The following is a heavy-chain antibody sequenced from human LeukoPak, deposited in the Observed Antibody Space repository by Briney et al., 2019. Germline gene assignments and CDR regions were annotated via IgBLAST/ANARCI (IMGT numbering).Heavy chain of an antibody. CDR1: GFTFSGFG. Sequence: GGSLRLSCAASGFTFSGFGMHWVRQAPGKGLEWVAFIRYDGSNKYYADSVKGRFTISRDNSKNTLYLQMNSLRAEDTAVYYCAEDGAIVVVPAAWGQGTLVTVSS. CDR3: AEDGAIVVVPAA. J-gene: IGHJ5*02. D-gene: IGHD2-2*01. V-gene: IGHV3-30*02. CDR2: IRYDGSNK.